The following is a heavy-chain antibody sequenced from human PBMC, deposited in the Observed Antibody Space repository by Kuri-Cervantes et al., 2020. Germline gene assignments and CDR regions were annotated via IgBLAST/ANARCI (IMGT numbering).Heavy chain of an antibody. D-gene: IGHD3-22*01. CDR3: AKDGGIVVAKYYFDY. J-gene: IGHJ4*02. CDR2: ISWNSGSI. Sequence: GGSLRLSCAASGFTFDDYAMHWVRQAPGKGLEWVSGISWNSGSIGYADSVKGRFTISRDNAKNSLYLQMNSLRAEDTAVYYCAKDGGIVVAKYYFDYWGQGTLVTVSS. CDR1: GFTFDDYA. V-gene: IGHV3-9*01.